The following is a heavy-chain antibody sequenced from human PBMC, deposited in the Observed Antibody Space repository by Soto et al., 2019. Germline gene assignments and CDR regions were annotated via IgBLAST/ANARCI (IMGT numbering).Heavy chain of an antibody. Sequence: PGGSLRLSCAASGFSFGSYALSWVRQAPGKGLEWVSTISGNGGATFYADSVKGRFTISRDNSKKTLYLQMNGLRAEDTAVYYCAPRLTIFGIVKLSTWFDPWGQGTLVTVSS. J-gene: IGHJ5*02. V-gene: IGHV3-23*01. CDR3: APRLTIFGIVKLSTWFDP. CDR1: GFSFGSYA. D-gene: IGHD3-3*01. CDR2: ISGNGGAT.